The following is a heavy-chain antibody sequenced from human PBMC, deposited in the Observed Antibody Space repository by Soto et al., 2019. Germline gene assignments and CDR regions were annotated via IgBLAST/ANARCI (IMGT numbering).Heavy chain of an antibody. CDR1: GYSISSGYY. CDR2: IYHSGST. Sequence: TSETLSLTCAVSGYSISSGYYWGWIRQPPGKGLEWIGSIYHSGSTYYNPSLKSRVTISVDTSKNQFSLKLSSVTAADTAVYYCARVVPAAIGAFDIWGQGTMVTVSS. V-gene: IGHV4-38-2*01. J-gene: IGHJ3*02. D-gene: IGHD2-2*01. CDR3: ARVVPAAIGAFDI.